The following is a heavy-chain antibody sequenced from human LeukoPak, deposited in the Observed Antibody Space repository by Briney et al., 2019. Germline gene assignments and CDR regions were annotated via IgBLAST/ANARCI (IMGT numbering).Heavy chain of an antibody. CDR2: ISHDGGNK. J-gene: IGHJ4*02. CDR1: GFTFSNYA. Sequence: GGSLRLSCVASGFTFSNYAMHWVRQAPGKGLEWVTVISHDGGNKRYVDPVKGRFTISRDNSKNTLYLQMNSLRVEDTAVYYCARDESLDCWGQGTLVTVSS. V-gene: IGHV3-30-3*01. CDR3: ARDESLDC.